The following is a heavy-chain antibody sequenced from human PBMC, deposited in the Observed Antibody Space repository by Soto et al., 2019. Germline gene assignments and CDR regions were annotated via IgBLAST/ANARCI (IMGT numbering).Heavy chain of an antibody. CDR1: GGSTNSGGYS. Sequence: QLQLQESGSGLVKSSETLSLTCAVSGGSTNSGGYSWSWLRQPPGKGLEWIGHIYNSADTYSNPSLRSGVSMSVDTSKSQFSLKRTGVTAADTAVYYCARFRIGNYSSGHSDFWGQGTLVTVSS. CDR2: IYNSADT. V-gene: IGHV4-30-2*01. J-gene: IGHJ4*02. D-gene: IGHD3-10*01. CDR3: ARFRIGNYSSGHSDF.